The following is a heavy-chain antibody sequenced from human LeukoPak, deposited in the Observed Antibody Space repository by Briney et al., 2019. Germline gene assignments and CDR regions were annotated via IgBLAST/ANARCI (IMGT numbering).Heavy chain of an antibody. Sequence: SETLSLTCTVSGYSISSGYYWGWIRQPPGKGLEWIGSIYHSGSTYYNPSLKSRVTISVDTSKNQFSLKLSSVTAADTAVYYCAGRVSSGYYSPFDYWGQGTLVTVSS. CDR1: GYSISSGYY. V-gene: IGHV4-38-2*02. CDR3: AGRVSSGYYSPFDY. CDR2: IYHSGST. J-gene: IGHJ4*02. D-gene: IGHD3-22*01.